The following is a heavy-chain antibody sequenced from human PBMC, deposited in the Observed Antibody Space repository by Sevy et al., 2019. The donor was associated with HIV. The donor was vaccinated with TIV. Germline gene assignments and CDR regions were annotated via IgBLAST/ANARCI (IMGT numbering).Heavy chain of an antibody. J-gene: IGHJ4*02. D-gene: IGHD1-26*01. CDR3: ARDGGRIVGELDY. CDR1: GFTFSSYG. Sequence: GGSLRLSCAASGFTFSSYGMHWVRQAPGKGLEWVAVIWYDGSNKYYADSVKGRFTISRDNSKNTLYLQMNSLRAEDTAVYYCARDGGRIVGELDYWGQRTLVTVSS. V-gene: IGHV3-33*01. CDR2: IWYDGSNK.